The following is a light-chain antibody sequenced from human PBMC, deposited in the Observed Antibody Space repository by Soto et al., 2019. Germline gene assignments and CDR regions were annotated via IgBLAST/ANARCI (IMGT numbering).Light chain of an antibody. CDR2: DTS. J-gene: IGKJ4*01. V-gene: IGKV1-33*01. Sequence: DIQMTQSPCSLSASAGDRVTITCQASQGINNNLNWCQQKPGSAPKLLIFDTSDLETAVPSRFSGRGSGTDFTFTIISLLPADVSAYYYQQHHTSPVTFGRGTKVDIK. CDR3: QQHHTSPVT. CDR1: QGINNN.